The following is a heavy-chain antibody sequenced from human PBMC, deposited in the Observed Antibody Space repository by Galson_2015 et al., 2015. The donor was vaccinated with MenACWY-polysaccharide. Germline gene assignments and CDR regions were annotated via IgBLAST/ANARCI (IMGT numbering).Heavy chain of an antibody. Sequence: SLRLSCTASGFTFRSYWMHWVRQAPGEGRVWVSRINSDATIINYADSVKGRFTISRDNAKNTLYLDMDSLRVEDTAVYFCARGITSSNWGQGTLVTVSS. J-gene: IGHJ4*02. CDR2: INSDATII. V-gene: IGHV3-74*01. CDR1: GFTFRSYW. D-gene: IGHD6-6*01. CDR3: ARGITSSN.